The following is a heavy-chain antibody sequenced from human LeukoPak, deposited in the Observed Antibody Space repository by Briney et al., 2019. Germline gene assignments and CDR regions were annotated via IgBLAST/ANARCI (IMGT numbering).Heavy chain of an antibody. V-gene: IGHV3-53*01. CDR3: AGEVVVVGPTGGGFDY. CDR2: IYSGGST. Sequence: PGGSLRLSCAASGFTVSSNYMSWVRQAPGKGLEWVSIIYSGGSTYYADSVKGRFTISRDNSKNTLYLQMNSLRAEDTAVYYCAGEVVVVGPTGGGFDYWGQGTLVTVSS. CDR1: GFTVSSNY. D-gene: IGHD1-26*01. J-gene: IGHJ4*02.